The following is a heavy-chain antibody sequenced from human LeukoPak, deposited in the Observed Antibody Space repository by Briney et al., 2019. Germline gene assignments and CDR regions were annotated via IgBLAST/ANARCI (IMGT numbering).Heavy chain of an antibody. CDR2: ISAYNGDT. D-gene: IGHD6-13*01. CDR3: ARDTPQHLKRFDY. CDR1: GYIFTHHG. Sequence: ASVRVSCKASGYIFTHHGITWVRQAPGQGLEWMGWISAYNGDTNYAQKFQDRVTLTTDTSTSTVYMELTSLRTDDTAVYFCARDTPQHLKRFDYWGQGTLVTVSS. J-gene: IGHJ4*02. V-gene: IGHV1-18*01.